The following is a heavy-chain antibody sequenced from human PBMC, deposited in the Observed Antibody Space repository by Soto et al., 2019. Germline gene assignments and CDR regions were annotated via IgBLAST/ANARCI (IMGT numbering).Heavy chain of an antibody. V-gene: IGHV1-69*01. J-gene: IGHJ5*02. CDR1: GGTFSSYA. D-gene: IGHD3-22*01. Sequence: QVQLVQSGAEVKKPGSSVKVSCKASGGTFSSYAISWVRQAPGQGLEWMGGIIPIFGTANYAQKFQGRVTITADESTSTAYMELSSLRSEDTAVYYCARSRAPYRVVVIANWFDPWCQGTLVTVSS. CDR3: ARSRAPYRVVVIANWFDP. CDR2: IIPIFGTA.